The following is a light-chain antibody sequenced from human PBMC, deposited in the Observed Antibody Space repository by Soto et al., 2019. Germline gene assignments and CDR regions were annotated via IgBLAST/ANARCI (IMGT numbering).Light chain of an antibody. CDR2: GAS. V-gene: IGKV3-15*01. CDR3: QQYNNWPRWT. J-gene: IGKJ1*01. Sequence: EIVMTQSPATLSVSPGERATLSCRARQSVSSNLAWYQQKPGQAPRLLIYGASTRATGIPARFSGSGSGTEFTLTISSLQSEDFAVYYCQQYNNWPRWTFGQWTKVEIK. CDR1: QSVSSN.